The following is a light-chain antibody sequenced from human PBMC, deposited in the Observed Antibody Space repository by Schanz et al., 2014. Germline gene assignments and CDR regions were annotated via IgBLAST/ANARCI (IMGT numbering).Light chain of an antibody. J-gene: IGKJ4*01. CDR1: QSVSSN. CDR2: GAS. CDR3: QQYNSYPFP. Sequence: EIVMTQSPATLSVSPGERATLSCRASQSVSSNLAWYQQKPGQAPRLLIYGASTRATGIPARFSGSGSGTEFTLTISSLQSEDFATYYCQQYNSYPFPFGGGTKVEIK. V-gene: IGKV3-15*01.